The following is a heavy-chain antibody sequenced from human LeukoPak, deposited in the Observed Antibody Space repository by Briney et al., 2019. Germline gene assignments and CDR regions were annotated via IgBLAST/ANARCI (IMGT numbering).Heavy chain of an antibody. CDR1: GFTFSNAW. J-gene: IGHJ1*01. CDR3: TTRGYSYNWQYFQH. Sequence: GGSLRLSCAASGFTFSNAWMSWVRQAPGKGLEWVGRIKSKTDGGTTDYAAPVKGRFTISRDDSKNTLYLQMNSLKTEDTAVYYCTTRGYSYNWQYFQHWGQGTLVTVSS. D-gene: IGHD5-18*01. V-gene: IGHV3-15*01. CDR2: IKSKTDGGTT.